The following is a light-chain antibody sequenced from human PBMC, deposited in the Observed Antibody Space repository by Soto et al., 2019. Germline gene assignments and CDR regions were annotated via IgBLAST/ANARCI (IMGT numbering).Light chain of an antibody. J-gene: IGKJ4*01. V-gene: IGKV3-15*01. Sequence: EIVMTQSPATLSVSPGERATLSCRASQTLYNNLAWYQQKLGQAPRLLIYGAPARATDIPARFSGSGSGTEFTLTISGLQSEDFAIYYCQQYSDWPLTFGGGTKVEIK. CDR3: QQYSDWPLT. CDR2: GAP. CDR1: QTLYNN.